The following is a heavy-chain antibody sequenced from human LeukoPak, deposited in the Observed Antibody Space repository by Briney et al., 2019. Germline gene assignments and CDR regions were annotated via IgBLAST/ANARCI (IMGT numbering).Heavy chain of an antibody. CDR3: AAGSRESSSWHGYYYYGMDV. CDR2: IVVGSGNT. D-gene: IGHD6-13*01. V-gene: IGHV1-58*01. J-gene: IGHJ6*02. CDR1: GFTFTSSA. Sequence: SVKVSCKASGFTFTSSAVQWVRQARGQRLEWIGWIVVGSGNTNYAQKFQGRVTITRDMSTSTAYMELSSLRSEGTAVYYCAAGSRESSSWHGYYYYGMDVWGQGTTVTVSS.